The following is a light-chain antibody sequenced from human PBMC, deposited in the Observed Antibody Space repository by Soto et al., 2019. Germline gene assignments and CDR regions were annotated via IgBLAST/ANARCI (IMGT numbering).Light chain of an antibody. CDR3: AAWDDSLSGPV. V-gene: IGLV1-47*02. Sequence: QSVLTQPPSASRTPGQRVTISCSGSSSNIGRNPVYWYQQVPGTAPKLLFYTNDQRPSGVPDRFSGSKSGTSASLALSGLRSEDEAEYYCAAWDDSLSGPVFGGGTKLTVL. J-gene: IGLJ3*02. CDR1: SSNIGRNP. CDR2: TND.